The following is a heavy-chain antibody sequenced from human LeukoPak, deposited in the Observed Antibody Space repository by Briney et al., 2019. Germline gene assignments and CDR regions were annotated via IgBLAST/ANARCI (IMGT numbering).Heavy chain of an antibody. Sequence: HSGGSLRLSCAASGFTFSSYEMNWVRQAPGKGLEWVANIKQDGSEKYYVDSVKGRFTISRDNAKNSLYLQMNSLRAEDTAVYYCARDLRVRGVINTDYMDVWGKGTTVTISS. CDR2: IKQDGSEK. CDR3: ARDLRVRGVINTDYMDV. D-gene: IGHD3-10*01. V-gene: IGHV3-7*01. J-gene: IGHJ6*03. CDR1: GFTFSSYE.